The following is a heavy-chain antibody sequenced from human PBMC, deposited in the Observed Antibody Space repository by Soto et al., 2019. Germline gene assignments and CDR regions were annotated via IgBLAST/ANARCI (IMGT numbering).Heavy chain of an antibody. J-gene: IGHJ5*02. CDR3: AKYPSSSSWYNWFDP. CDR2: ISYDGSNK. V-gene: IGHV3-30*18. D-gene: IGHD6-13*01. CDR1: GFTFSSYG. Sequence: SLRLSCAASGFTFSSYGMHWVRQAPGKGLEWVAVISYDGSNKYYADSVKGRFTISRDNSKNTLYLQMNSLRAEDTAVYYCAKYPSSSSWYNWFDPWGQGTLVTVSS.